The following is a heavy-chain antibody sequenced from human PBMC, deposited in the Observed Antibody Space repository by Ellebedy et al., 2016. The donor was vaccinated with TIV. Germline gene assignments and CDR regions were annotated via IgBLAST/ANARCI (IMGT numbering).Heavy chain of an antibody. J-gene: IGHJ4*02. D-gene: IGHD3-3*01. V-gene: IGHV3-74*01. CDR2: INSDASST. CDR3: ARDNYDFYFDS. CDR1: GFTFSSYW. Sequence: GGSLRLSXAASGFTFSSYWMHWVRQAPGKGLVWVSRINSDASSTSFADSVKGRFTISRDNAKNTLYLQMNSLRAEDTAVYYCARDNYDFYFDSWGQGTLVTVSS.